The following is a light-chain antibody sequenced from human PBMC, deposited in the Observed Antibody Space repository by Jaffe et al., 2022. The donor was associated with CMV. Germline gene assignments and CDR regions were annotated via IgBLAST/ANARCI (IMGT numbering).Light chain of an antibody. CDR1: SGHTSYT. V-gene: IGLV4-69*01. CDR3: QTWGTGRV. Sequence: QLVLTQSPSASASLGASVKFTCTLSSGHTSYTIAWHQQQPEKAPRYLMKINGDGSHTKGDGIPDRFAGSTSGAEYYLTISSLQPEDEADYYCQTWGTGRVFGGGTKLTVL. J-gene: IGLJ3*02. CDR2: INGDGSH.